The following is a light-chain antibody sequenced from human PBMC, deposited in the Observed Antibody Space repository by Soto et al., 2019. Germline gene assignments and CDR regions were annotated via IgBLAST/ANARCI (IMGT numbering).Light chain of an antibody. CDR1: QSVSSIY. CDR3: QQYGGSPPYT. CDR2: RAS. Sequence: EIVLTQSPGTLSLSPGERATLSCRASQSVSSIYLAWYQQKPGQAPRLLIYRASSRATGIPDRFSGSGPGTDFTLTISRLEPEDFAVYYCQQYGGSPPYTFGQGTKLEIK. V-gene: IGKV3-20*01. J-gene: IGKJ2*01.